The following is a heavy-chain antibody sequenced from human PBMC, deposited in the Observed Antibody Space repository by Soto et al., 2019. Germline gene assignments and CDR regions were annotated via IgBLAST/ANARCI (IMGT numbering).Heavy chain of an antibody. Sequence: VQLVQSGAEVKEPGASVKVSCKASGYTFTSYGLNWVRQAPGQGLEWMGWISAYNGNTNYAQKFQGRVTMTTDTSTSTAYMELRSLRSDDTAVYYCAGSGSSGYYLDYWGQGTRVTVSA. CDR2: ISAYNGNT. J-gene: IGHJ4*02. V-gene: IGHV1-18*01. D-gene: IGHD3-22*01. CDR1: GYTFTSYG. CDR3: AGSGSSGYYLDY.